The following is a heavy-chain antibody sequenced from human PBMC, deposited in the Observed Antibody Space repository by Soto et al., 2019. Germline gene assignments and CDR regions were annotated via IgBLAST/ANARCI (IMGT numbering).Heavy chain of an antibody. D-gene: IGHD5-18*01. CDR3: AKALDTAMVKGGMDV. Sequence: GGSLRLSCAASGFTFSSYGMHWVRQAPGKGLEWVAVISYDGSNKYYADSVKGRFTISRDNSKNTLYLQMNSLRAEDTAVYYCAKALDTAMVKGGMDVWGQGTTVTVSS. CDR2: ISYDGSNK. J-gene: IGHJ6*02. CDR1: GFTFSSYG. V-gene: IGHV3-30*18.